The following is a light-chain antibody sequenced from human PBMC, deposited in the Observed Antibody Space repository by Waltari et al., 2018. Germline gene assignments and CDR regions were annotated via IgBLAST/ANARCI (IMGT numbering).Light chain of an antibody. Sequence: DIQMAQSPSSLSASVGDRVTITFRASKFINTYLNWYQHRPGEAPKLLIYDASVLESGVPSMFSCSGSATDFTLTISSLQPEDIGTYYCQQSFSNPPWTFGQGTKVEV. CDR2: DAS. J-gene: IGKJ1*01. V-gene: IGKV1-39*01. CDR3: QQSFSNPPWT. CDR1: KFINTY.